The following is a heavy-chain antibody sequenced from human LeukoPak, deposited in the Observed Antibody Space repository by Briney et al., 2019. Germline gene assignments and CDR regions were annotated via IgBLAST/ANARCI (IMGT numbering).Heavy chain of an antibody. J-gene: IGHJ4*02. CDR3: ARLQRPRITLVRGVMNYFDY. Sequence: SETLSLTCTVSGGSISSSSYYWGWIRQPPGKGLEWIGSIYSSGNTYYNPSLKSRVTISADTSKNQFSLKLSSVTAADTAVYYCARLQRPRITLVRGVMNYFDYWGQGTLVTVSS. V-gene: IGHV4-39*01. CDR1: GGSISSSSYY. D-gene: IGHD3-10*01. CDR2: IYSSGNT.